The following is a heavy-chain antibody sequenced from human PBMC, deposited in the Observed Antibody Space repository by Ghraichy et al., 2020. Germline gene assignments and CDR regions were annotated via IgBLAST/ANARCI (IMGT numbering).Heavy chain of an antibody. D-gene: IGHD3-10*01. V-gene: IGHV1-18*04. CDR3: ARDIQSLPPLWFGEPYYYYGMDV. CDR2: ISAYNGNT. CDR1: GYTFTSYG. J-gene: IGHJ6*02. Sequence: ASVKVSCKASGYTFTSYGISWVRQAPGQGLEWMGWISAYNGNTNYAQKLQGRVTMTTDTSTSTAYMELRSLRSDDTAVYYCARDIQSLPPLWFGEPYYYYGMDVWGQGTTVTVSS.